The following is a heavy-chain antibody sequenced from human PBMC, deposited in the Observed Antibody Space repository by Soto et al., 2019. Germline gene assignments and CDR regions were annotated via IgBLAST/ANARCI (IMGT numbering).Heavy chain of an antibody. CDR1: GGSISSGGYS. D-gene: IGHD2-15*01. J-gene: IGHJ5*02. CDR3: ARVHGSGRGNWFDP. Sequence: QLQLQESGSGLVKPSQTLSLTCAVSGGSISSGGYSWSWIRQPPGKGLEWIGYIYHSGSTYYNPSLKSRVTKAVDRSKNQFSLKLSSVTAADTAVYYCARVHGSGRGNWFDPWGQGTLVTVSS. V-gene: IGHV4-30-2*01. CDR2: IYHSGST.